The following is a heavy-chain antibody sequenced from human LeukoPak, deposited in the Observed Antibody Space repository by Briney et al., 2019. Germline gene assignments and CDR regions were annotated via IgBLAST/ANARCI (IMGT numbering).Heavy chain of an antibody. D-gene: IGHD3-10*01. V-gene: IGHV4-30-2*01. CDR3: ARGFYGAGSHFDY. Sequence: PSETLSLTCAVSGGSISSGDFPWSWIRQPPGKGLEWIGYIFHTGHASYNPSLKSRVTISVDMSKNQLSLRLTSVTAADTAVYYCARGFYGAGSHFDYWGQGTLVTVSS. J-gene: IGHJ4*02. CDR1: GGSISSGDFP. CDR2: IFHTGHA.